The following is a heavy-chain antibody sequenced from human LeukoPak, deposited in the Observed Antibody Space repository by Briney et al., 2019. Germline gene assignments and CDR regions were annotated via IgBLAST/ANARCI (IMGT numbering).Heavy chain of an antibody. CDR3: ARVPPVNRDTSAYRPPDY. V-gene: IGHV3-7*01. CDR2: IKEDGTEE. J-gene: IGHJ4*02. CDR1: GFTFSNSW. Sequence: GGSLRLSCAASGFTFSNSWMNWVRQAPGKGLEWVANIKEDGTEEDYLDSVKGRFTISRDNAQNSLYLQMNSLRAEDTAVYYCARVPPVNRDTSAYRPPDYWGQGTLVTVSS. D-gene: IGHD3-22*01.